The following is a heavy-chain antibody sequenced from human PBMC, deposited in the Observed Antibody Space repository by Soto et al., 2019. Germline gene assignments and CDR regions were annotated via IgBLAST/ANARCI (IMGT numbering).Heavy chain of an antibody. J-gene: IGHJ4*01. CDR2: VSAYNGNT. CDR1: GYTFTSYG. D-gene: IGHD2-2*01. V-gene: IGHV1-18*01. Sequence: QVQLVQSGAEVKKPGASVKVSCKASGYTFTSYGISWVRQAPGQGLEWMGWVSAYNGNTNDGQKLQGRVTMTTDTSTSTAYMEVSRPRSDDTAVYEGAGGIIVVVPAAMGCCGHGTLVTVSS. CDR3: AGGIIVVVPAAMGC.